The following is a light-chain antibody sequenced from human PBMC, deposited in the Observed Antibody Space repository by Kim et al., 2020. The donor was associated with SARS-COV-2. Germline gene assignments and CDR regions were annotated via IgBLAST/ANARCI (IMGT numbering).Light chain of an antibody. CDR3: QQYNNWTPAYT. V-gene: IGKV3-15*01. CDR1: QSVSSN. Sequence: PGERATLSCRASQSVSSNLAWYQRKPGQAPRLLIYGASTRATGIPARFSGSGSGTEFTLTISSLQSEDFAVYYCQQYNNWTPAYTFGQGTKLEI. CDR2: GAS. J-gene: IGKJ2*01.